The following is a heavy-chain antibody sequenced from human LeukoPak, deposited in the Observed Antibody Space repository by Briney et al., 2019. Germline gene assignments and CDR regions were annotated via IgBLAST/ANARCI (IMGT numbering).Heavy chain of an antibody. CDR1: GFTFSGSA. D-gene: IGHD1-26*01. V-gene: IGHV3-73*01. CDR2: IDKKDKGYATAT. CDR3: TRDSGTYNWFDP. Sequence: GGSLKLSCAASGFTFSGSAIHWVRQSSGKGLEWVGQIDKKDKGYATATAYAASVKGRFTISRDDSINTAYLQMKSLKTEDMALYYCTRDSGTYNWFDPWGQGTLVTVSS. J-gene: IGHJ5*02.